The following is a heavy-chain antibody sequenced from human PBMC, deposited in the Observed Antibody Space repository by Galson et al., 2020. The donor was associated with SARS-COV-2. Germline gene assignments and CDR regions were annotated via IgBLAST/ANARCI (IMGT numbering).Heavy chain of an antibody. CDR3: ARAGFLEAAPFGELDY. J-gene: IGHJ4*02. CDR1: GFTFSSYW. D-gene: IGHD3-10*01. CDR2: INSDGSST. Sequence: GGSLRLSCAASGFTFSSYWMHWVRQAPGKGLVWVSRINSDGSSTSYADSVKGRFTISRDNAKNTLYLQMNSLRAEDTAVYYCARAGFLEAAPFGELDYWGQGTLVTVSS. V-gene: IGHV3-74*01.